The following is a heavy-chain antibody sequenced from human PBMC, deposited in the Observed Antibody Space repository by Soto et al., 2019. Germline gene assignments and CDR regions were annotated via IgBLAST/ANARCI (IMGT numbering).Heavy chain of an antibody. D-gene: IGHD3-10*01. Sequence: QLQLQESGSGRVKPSQTLSLTCAVSGGSISSGGYSWSWIRQPPGKGLEWIGYIYHSGSTYYNPSLKSRVTISVDRSKNQFSLKLSSVTAADTAVYYCARDEGGTMGYWGQGTLVTVSS. CDR1: GGSISSGGYS. CDR3: ARDEGGTMGY. J-gene: IGHJ4*02. V-gene: IGHV4-30-2*01. CDR2: IYHSGST.